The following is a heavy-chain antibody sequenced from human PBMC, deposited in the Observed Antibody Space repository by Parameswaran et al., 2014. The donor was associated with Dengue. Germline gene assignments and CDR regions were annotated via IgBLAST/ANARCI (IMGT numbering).Heavy chain of an antibody. D-gene: IGHD6-6*01. J-gene: IGHJ5*02. Sequence: RWIRQPPGKGLEWIGYIYYSGSTNYNPSLKSRVTISVDTSKNQFSLKLSSVTAADTAVYYCARITLGSSVNWFDPWGQGTLVTVSS. V-gene: IGHV4-59*01. CDR3: ARITLGSSVNWFDP. CDR2: IYYSGST.